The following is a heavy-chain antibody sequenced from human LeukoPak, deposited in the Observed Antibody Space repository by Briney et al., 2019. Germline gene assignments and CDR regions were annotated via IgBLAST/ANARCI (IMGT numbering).Heavy chain of an antibody. CDR2: IYYSGST. D-gene: IGHD3-22*01. CDR3: ALFEKTKIVVVNPPPSVY. Sequence: SETLSLTCTVSGGSISSSSYYWGWIRQPPGKGLEWIGSIYYSGSTYYNPSLKSRVTISVDTSKNQFSLKLSSVTAADTAVYYCALFEKTKIVVVNPPPSVYWSQGTLVTVSS. V-gene: IGHV4-39*07. J-gene: IGHJ4*02. CDR1: GGSISSSSYY.